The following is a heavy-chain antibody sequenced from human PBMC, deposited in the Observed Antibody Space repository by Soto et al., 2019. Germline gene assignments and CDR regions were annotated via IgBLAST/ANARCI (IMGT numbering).Heavy chain of an antibody. V-gene: IGHV5-51*01. CDR3: ARQKYYYDSSGYSFRAFDI. J-gene: IGHJ3*02. CDR2: IYPSDSDT. D-gene: IGHD3-22*01. Sequence: GESLKISCEGSGYPFSYFWIAWVRQMPGKGLEWMGIIYPSDSDTRYSPSFQGQVTISADKSTNTAYLQWSSLKASDTAMYYCARQKYYYDSSGYSFRAFDIWGRGTKVTVSS. CDR1: GYPFSYFW.